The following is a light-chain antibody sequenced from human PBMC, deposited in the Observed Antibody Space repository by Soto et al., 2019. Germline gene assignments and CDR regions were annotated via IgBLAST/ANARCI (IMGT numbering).Light chain of an antibody. V-gene: IGKV3-20*01. CDR1: RSLSSY. Sequence: EIVLTQSPASLSLSLGDSATISCRASRSLSSYLTWYQQKPGQAPKLLIYAASILESGVPARFSGSGSGTDFALTINRLEPEDFAVYYCQQYGNAPLTFGPGTKVDIK. J-gene: IGKJ3*01. CDR2: AAS. CDR3: QQYGNAPLT.